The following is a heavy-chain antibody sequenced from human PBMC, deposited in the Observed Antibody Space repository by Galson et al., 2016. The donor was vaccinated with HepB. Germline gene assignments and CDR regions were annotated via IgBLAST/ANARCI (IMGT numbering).Heavy chain of an antibody. CDR3: ARAQGGQQWLASDY. V-gene: IGHV3-33*01. D-gene: IGHD6-19*01. CDR1: GFTFSSYG. J-gene: IGHJ4*02. CDR2: IWYDGSDR. Sequence: SLRLSCAASGFTFSSYGMHWVRQAPGKGLEWVAVIWYDGSDRYYADSVKGRFTISRDNSKNTLYLQMNGLRAEDTAVYYCARAQGGQQWLASDYWGQGTLVTVSS.